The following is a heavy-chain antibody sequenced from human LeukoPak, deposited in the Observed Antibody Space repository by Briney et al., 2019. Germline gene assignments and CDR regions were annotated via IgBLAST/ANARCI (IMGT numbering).Heavy chain of an antibody. J-gene: IGHJ3*02. V-gene: IGHV4-34*09. Sequence: SETLSLTCAVYGGSFSGYYWSWIRQPPGKGLEWIGEINHSGSTNYNPSLKSRVTISVDTSKNQFSLKLSSVTAADTAVYYCHTTSGLGMAPSAFDIWGQGTMVTVSS. CDR2: INHSGST. CDR3: HTTSGLGMAPSAFDI. CDR1: GGSFSGYY. D-gene: IGHD5-24*01.